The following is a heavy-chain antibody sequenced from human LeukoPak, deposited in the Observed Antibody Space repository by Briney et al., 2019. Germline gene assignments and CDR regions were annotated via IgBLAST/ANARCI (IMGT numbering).Heavy chain of an antibody. D-gene: IGHD2-2*01. V-gene: IGHV3-30*09. J-gene: IGHJ6*03. CDR2: ISFDGSNK. Sequence: GGSLRLSCAASGFTFSSYAMHWVRKAPGKGLERVAVISFDGSNKYYADSVKGRFAISRDNSKNTLYLQMNSLRAEDTAVYYCARGCSSTSCYHYYYYYYMDVWGKGTTVTVSS. CDR1: GFTFSSYA. CDR3: ARGCSSTSCYHYYYYYYMDV.